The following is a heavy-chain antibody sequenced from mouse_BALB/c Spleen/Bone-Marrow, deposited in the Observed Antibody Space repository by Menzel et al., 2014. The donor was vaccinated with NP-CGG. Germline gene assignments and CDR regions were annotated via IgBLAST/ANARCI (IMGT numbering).Heavy chain of an antibody. CDR1: GYTFTDYN. D-gene: IGHD1-2*01. Sequence: VQLQQSGPELVKPGASVKISCKASGYTFTDYNMHWVQQSRGKSLEWIGYIYPYNGGTGYNQKFKSKATLTVDNSSSTAYMELRSLTSEDSAVYYCARRFITTAAWFAYWGQGTLVTVSA. V-gene: IGHV1S29*02. CDR3: ARRFITTAAWFAY. CDR2: IYPYNGGT. J-gene: IGHJ3*01.